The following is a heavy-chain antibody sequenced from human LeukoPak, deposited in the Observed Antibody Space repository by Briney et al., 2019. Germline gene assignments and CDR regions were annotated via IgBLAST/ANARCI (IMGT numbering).Heavy chain of an antibody. CDR1: GFTFSGSA. V-gene: IGHV3-73*01. CDR2: IRSKANSYAT. J-gene: IGHJ4*02. D-gene: IGHD6-13*01. Sequence: GGSLRLSCAASGFTFSGSAMHWVRQASGKGLEWVGRIRSKANSYATAYAASVKGRFTISRDDSKNTAYLQMNSLKTEDTAVYYCTSRYSSSWSQFDYWGQGTLVTVSP. CDR3: TSRYSSSWSQFDY.